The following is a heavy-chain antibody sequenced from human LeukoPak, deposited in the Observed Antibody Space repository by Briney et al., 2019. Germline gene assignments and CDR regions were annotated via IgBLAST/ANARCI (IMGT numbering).Heavy chain of an antibody. V-gene: IGHV3-74*01. J-gene: IGHJ4*02. CDR2: IRYDGSSA. CDR3: VRGTMNAIDQLDY. Sequence: GGSLRLSCVVSGFTFSSYWMHWVRQAPGEGLVWASRIRYDGSSAAYADSVKGRLTISRDNAKNTLYLQMNSLSAEDTAVYYCVRGTMNAIDQLDYWGQGTLVTVSS. D-gene: IGHD1-1*01. CDR1: GFTFSSYW.